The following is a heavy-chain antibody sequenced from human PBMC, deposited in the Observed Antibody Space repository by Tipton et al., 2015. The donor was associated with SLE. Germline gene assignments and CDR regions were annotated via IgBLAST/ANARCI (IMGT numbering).Heavy chain of an antibody. CDR2: IYYSGST. V-gene: IGHV4-59*11. Sequence: TLSLTCTVSGGSISSHYWSWIRQPPGKGLEWIGYIYYSGSTNYNPSLKSRVTISVDTSKNQFSLKLSSVTAADTAVYYCARASRIGDIWGQGTMVTVS. CDR3: ARASRIGDI. J-gene: IGHJ3*02. CDR1: GGSISSHY. D-gene: IGHD3-22*01.